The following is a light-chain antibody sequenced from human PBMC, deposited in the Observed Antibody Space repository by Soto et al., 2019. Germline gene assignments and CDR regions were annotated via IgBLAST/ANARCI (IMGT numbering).Light chain of an antibody. Sequence: DIVLTQSPATLSLSPGERATLSCRASQSVDSNYLAWYQQRPGQAPRLLIFGTSSRATGIPDRFTGSGSGTDFTLTISRLEPEDFAVYYCQQYGNSPPWTFGQGTKVESK. V-gene: IGKV3-20*01. J-gene: IGKJ1*01. CDR1: QSVDSNY. CDR3: QQYGNSPPWT. CDR2: GTS.